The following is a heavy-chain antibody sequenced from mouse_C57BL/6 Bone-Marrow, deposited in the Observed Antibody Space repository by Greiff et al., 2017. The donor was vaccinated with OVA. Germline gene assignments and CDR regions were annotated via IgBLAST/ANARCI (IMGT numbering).Heavy chain of an antibody. Sequence: QVQLQQSGAELVRPGTSVKLSCKASGYTFTSYWMHWVKQRPGQGLEWIGVIDPSDSYTNYNQKFTGKATLTVDTSSSTAYMQLSSLTSEDSAVYYCASEESYYDYDVVYYAMDYWGQGTSVTVSS. CDR3: ASEESYYDYDVVYYAMDY. J-gene: IGHJ4*01. V-gene: IGHV1-59*01. CDR1: GYTFTSYW. D-gene: IGHD2-4*01. CDR2: IDPSDSYT.